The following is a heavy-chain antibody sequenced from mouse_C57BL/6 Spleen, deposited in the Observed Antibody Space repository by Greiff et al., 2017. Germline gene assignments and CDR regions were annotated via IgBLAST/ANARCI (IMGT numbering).Heavy chain of an antibody. D-gene: IGHD1-3*01. J-gene: IGHJ2*01. CDR2: LDPSDSDT. CDR3: ARRGKGSLDY. V-gene: IGHV1-69*01. CDR1: GYTFTSYW. Sequence: QVQLQQPGAELVMPGASVKLSCKASGYTFTSYWMHWVKQRPGQGLEWIGELDPSDSDTNYNQKFKGKSTLTVDKSSSTAYMQLSSLTSEDSAVYYCARRGKGSLDYWGQGTTLTVSS.